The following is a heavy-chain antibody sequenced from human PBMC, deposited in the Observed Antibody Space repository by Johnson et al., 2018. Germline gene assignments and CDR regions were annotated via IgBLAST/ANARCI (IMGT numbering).Heavy chain of an antibody. Sequence: QVQLVQSGGGVVQPGRSLRLSCAASGFTVSSYGMHWVRQAPGKGLEWVAVISYDGSDKYYADSVKGRCTVSRDKSKNTMYLEMNSLRVEDTAVYYCAKESGRYCSDGSCYSYPDAFDIWGQGTMVTVSS. CDR3: AKESGRYCSDGSCYSYPDAFDI. CDR2: ISYDGSDK. CDR1: GFTVSSYG. J-gene: IGHJ3*02. D-gene: IGHD2-15*01. V-gene: IGHV3-30*18.